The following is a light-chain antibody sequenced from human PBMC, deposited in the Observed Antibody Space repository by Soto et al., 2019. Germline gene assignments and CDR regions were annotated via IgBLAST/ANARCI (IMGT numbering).Light chain of an antibody. Sequence: SYELTQPPSVSVSPGQTARITCSGDKLGDKYVHWYQQRPGQSPVAVIYEDKKRPSGIPDRFSGSNSGNTATLTISGAQAMDEADYFCQAWDSRTGVFGGGTKLTVL. CDR2: EDK. CDR1: KLGDKY. V-gene: IGLV3-1*01. J-gene: IGLJ3*02. CDR3: QAWDSRTGV.